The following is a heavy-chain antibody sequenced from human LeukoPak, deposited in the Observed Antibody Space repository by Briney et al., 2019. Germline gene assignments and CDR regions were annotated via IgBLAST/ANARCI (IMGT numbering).Heavy chain of an antibody. Sequence: GGSLRLSCAASGFTFSNYSMNWVRKAPGKGLEWVSYISRSSSTIYYADSVKGRFTISRDNGKNSLYLQMNSLRVEDTAVYYCARAKRNGFDIWGQGTMVTVSS. V-gene: IGHV3-48*01. CDR3: ARAKRNGFDI. J-gene: IGHJ3*02. CDR2: ISRSSSTI. CDR1: GFTFSNYS.